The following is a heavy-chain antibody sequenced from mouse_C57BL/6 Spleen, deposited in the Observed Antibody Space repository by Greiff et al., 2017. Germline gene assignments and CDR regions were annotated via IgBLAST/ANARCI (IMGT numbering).Heavy chain of an antibody. CDR2: ISSGGSYT. Sequence: EVQLVESGGDLVKPGGSLKLSCAASGFTFSSYGMSWVRQTPDKRLEWVATISSGGSYTYYPDSVKGRFTISRDNAKNTLYLQMSSLKSEDTAMYYCARGVSDYWGQGTTRTVSS. CDR3: ARGVSDY. V-gene: IGHV5-6*01. J-gene: IGHJ2*01. CDR1: GFTFSSYG.